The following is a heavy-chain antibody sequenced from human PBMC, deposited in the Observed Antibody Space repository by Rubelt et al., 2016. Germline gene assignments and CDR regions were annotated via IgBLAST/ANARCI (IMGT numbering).Heavy chain of an antibody. Sequence: QVQLVQSGAEVKKPGASVKVSCKASGYTFTSYGISWVRQAPGQGLEWMGWISAYNGNTNYAQETQARGTRTTDTSTGTVYMVLRSLRSDDTAWYYCARDLPPFRRYNWNFPLDYWGQGTLVTVSS. D-gene: IGHD1-7*01. CDR1: GYTFTSYG. V-gene: IGHV1-18*01. CDR3: ARDLPPFRRYNWNFPLDY. CDR2: ISAYNGNT. J-gene: IGHJ4*02.